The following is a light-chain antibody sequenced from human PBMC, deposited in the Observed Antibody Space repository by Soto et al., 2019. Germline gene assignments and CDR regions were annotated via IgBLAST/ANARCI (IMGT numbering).Light chain of an antibody. CDR2: AAS. CDR3: QQANSFPQT. CDR1: QGIGSW. Sequence: DIQMTQSPSSVSASVGDRVTMTCRASQGIGSWLVWYQQKAGKAPKLLIYAASKLQSGVPSRFSGSGSGTDFTLTISSLQPEDSATYYCQQANSFPQTFGQGTKVEIK. V-gene: IGKV1-12*01. J-gene: IGKJ1*01.